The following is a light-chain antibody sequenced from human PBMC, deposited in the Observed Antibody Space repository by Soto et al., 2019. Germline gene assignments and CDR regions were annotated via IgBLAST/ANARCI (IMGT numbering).Light chain of an antibody. Sequence: EIVLTQSPGTLSLSPGERATLSCRASQSVSISYLAWYQQKPGQAPRLLIYGASSRATGIPDRFSGSGSGTDFTLTISRLEPEDFAVYYCQKYGSSPLTFGGGTNVEIK. J-gene: IGKJ4*01. CDR2: GAS. V-gene: IGKV3-20*01. CDR1: QSVSISY. CDR3: QKYGSSPLT.